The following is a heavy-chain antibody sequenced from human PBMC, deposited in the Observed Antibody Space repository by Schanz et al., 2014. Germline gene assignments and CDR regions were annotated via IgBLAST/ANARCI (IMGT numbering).Heavy chain of an antibody. V-gene: IGHV3-74*02. Sequence: VQLVESGGGVVQPGRSLRLSCAASGFTFSDHFMDWVRQAPGKGLVSVSRISGDGTTTSYADSVKGRFTISRDNAKNSLYLQMNSLRGEDTGMYYCARGDPVAGLDYWGRGTLVTVSS. J-gene: IGHJ4*02. CDR3: ARGDPVAGLDY. CDR1: GFTFSDHF. CDR2: ISGDGTTT. D-gene: IGHD3-10*01.